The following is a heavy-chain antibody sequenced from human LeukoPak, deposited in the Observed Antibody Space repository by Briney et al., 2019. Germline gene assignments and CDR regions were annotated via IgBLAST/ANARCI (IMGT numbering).Heavy chain of an antibody. D-gene: IGHD4-17*01. CDR1: GLTFSSYA. J-gene: IGHJ4*02. V-gene: IGHV3-23*01. Sequence: GGSLRLSCAASGLTFSSYAISWVRQAPGKGLEWVSAISGSGGSTYYADSVKGRFTISRDNSKNTLYLQMNSLRAEDTAVYYCARGGDYGDYYFDYWGQGTLVTVSS. CDR2: ISGSGGST. CDR3: ARGGDYGDYYFDY.